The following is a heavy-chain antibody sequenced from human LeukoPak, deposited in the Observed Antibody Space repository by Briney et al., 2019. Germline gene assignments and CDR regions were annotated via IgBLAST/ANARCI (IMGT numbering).Heavy chain of an antibody. D-gene: IGHD2/OR15-2a*01. CDR3: ARRSVETTFYYYYYIDV. J-gene: IGHJ6*03. Sequence: PSETLSLTCTVSGGSISSSSYYWGWIRQPPGKGLEWIGYIYFSGSTNYSPSLKSRVTMLLDTSKNQFSLKLSSVTAADTAVYYCARRSVETTFYYYYYIDVWGKGTTVTVSS. CDR1: GGSISSSSYY. CDR2: IYFSGST. V-gene: IGHV4-61*05.